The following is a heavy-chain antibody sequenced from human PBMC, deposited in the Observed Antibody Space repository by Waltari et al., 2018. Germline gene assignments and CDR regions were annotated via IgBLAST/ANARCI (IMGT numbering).Heavy chain of an antibody. CDR2: IYYSGST. J-gene: IGHJ2*01. V-gene: IGHV4-30-4*08. CDR3: ARGGSSSWYYWYFDL. D-gene: IGHD6-13*01. CDR1: GGSISSGDYY. Sequence: QVQLQESGPGLVKPSQTLSLTCTVSGGSISSGDYYWSWIRQPPGKGLEWIGYIYYSGSTYYNPSLKSRVTISVDTSKNQFSLKLSSVTAADTAVYYCARGGSSSWYYWYFDLWGRGTLVTVSS.